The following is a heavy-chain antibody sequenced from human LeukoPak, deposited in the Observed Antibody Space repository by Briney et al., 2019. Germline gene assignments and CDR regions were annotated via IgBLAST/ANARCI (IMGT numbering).Heavy chain of an antibody. J-gene: IGHJ3*02. Sequence: PSETLSLTCTVSGGPISIFHESGIRQPPGKGLEWIGYIYYSGNTNYSPSLKSRVTMSVDTSKNQFSLKLSSVTAADTAVYSCARDWITGTGDAFDIWGQGTMVTVSS. CDR1: GGPISIFH. D-gene: IGHD1-7*01. CDR3: ARDWITGTGDAFDI. V-gene: IGHV4-59*01. CDR2: IYYSGNT.